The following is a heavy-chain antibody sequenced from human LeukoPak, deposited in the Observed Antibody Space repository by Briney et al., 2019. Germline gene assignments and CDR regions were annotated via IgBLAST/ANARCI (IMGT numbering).Heavy chain of an antibody. CDR2: FNPNSVGT. CDR1: RYTYTHYY. CDR3: AREAPGSGNFDF. V-gene: IGHV1-2*02. J-gene: IGHJ4*02. D-gene: IGHD3-10*01. Sequence: SVTDTFMTFRYTYTHYYFHWVRQAPGQGLEWMGWFNPNSVGTNSAQKFQGRVTMTSDTSITTAYMELTSLRSDDTAVYYCAREAPGSGNFDFWGQGTLVTVSS.